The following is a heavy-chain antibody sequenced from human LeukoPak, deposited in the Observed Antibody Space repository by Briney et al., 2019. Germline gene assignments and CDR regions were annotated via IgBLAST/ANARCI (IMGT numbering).Heavy chain of an antibody. CDR2: IYSGGST. V-gene: IGHV3-66*01. D-gene: IGHD4-11*01. Sequence: GGSLRLSSAASGFTVGSNYMSWVRQAPGKGLGSVSIIYSGGSTYYAAPVKGRFTISRDNYKNTLYLQMNSLREEDTAVYYCARDRTGQQLISRKEYYYMDVWGKGTTVTISS. CDR3: ARDRTGQQLISRKEYYYMDV. J-gene: IGHJ6*03. CDR1: GFTVGSNY.